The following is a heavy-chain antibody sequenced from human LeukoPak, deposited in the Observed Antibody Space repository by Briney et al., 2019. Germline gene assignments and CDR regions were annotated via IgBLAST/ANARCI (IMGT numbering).Heavy chain of an antibody. CDR2: ISSGSTYT. CDR1: GFTFSDYY. CDR3: AKGYSSGWYDFDS. D-gene: IGHD6-19*01. J-gene: IGHJ4*02. V-gene: IGHV3-11*06. Sequence: PGGSLRLSCAASGFTFSDYYMSWIRQAPGKGLEWVSYISSGSTYTNYADSVKGRFTISRDNAKNSLYLQMNSLRAEDTAVYYCAKGYSSGWYDFDSWGQGTLVTVAS.